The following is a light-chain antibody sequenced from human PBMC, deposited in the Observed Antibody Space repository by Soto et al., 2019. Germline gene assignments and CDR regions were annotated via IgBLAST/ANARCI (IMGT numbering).Light chain of an antibody. CDR3: QQANSFPRT. J-gene: IGKJ1*01. Sequence: DIQMTQSPSTLSASVGDKVTITCRASQSISSWLAWYQQKPVKAPKLLIYDASSLESGVPSRFSGSGSGTDFTLTISSLQPEDFATYYCQQANSFPRTFGQGTKVDIK. CDR2: DAS. CDR1: QSISSW. V-gene: IGKV1-5*01.